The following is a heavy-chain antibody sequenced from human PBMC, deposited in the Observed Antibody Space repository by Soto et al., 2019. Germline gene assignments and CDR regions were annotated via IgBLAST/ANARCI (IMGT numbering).Heavy chain of an antibody. J-gene: IGHJ6*02. V-gene: IGHV4-30-4*01. CDR3: ARDGPYYYGMVV. CDR2: IDYSGST. Sequence: SETLSLTCSVSGGSITNTDYYWNWIRQSPGKGLEWIGSIDYSGSTYYNPSLKSRVIISADTSKNLFPLKLRSVTAADTALYFCARDGPYYYGMVVWGQGTTVTVSS. CDR1: GGSITNTDYY.